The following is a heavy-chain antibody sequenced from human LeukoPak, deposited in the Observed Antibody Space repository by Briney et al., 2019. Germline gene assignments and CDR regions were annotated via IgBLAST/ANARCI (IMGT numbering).Heavy chain of an antibody. CDR2: ISSNGGST. J-gene: IGHJ4*02. V-gene: IGHV3-64D*06. CDR1: GFTFYDYA. Sequence: SGGSLRLSCAASGFTFYDYAMHWVRQAPGKGLEYVSAISSNGGSTYNADSVKGRFIISRDNSKNTLYLQMGSLRAEDTAVYYCVKERDAYYDYWGQGTLVTVSS. CDR3: VKERDAYYDY. D-gene: IGHD2-2*01.